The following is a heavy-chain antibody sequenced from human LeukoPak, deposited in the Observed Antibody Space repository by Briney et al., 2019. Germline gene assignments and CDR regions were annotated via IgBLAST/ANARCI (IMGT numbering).Heavy chain of an antibody. J-gene: IGHJ4*02. CDR3: ARSPLRYYGATDY. Sequence: GGSLRLSCAASGLTFGDYAMSWVRQAPGKGLEWVSTISSSGRDTYYADSVKGRFTISRDNSKNTLYLQMNSLRAEDTAVFYCARSPLRYYGATDYWGQGTLVTVSS. D-gene: IGHD4-17*01. V-gene: IGHV3-23*01. CDR2: ISSSGRDT. CDR1: GLTFGDYA.